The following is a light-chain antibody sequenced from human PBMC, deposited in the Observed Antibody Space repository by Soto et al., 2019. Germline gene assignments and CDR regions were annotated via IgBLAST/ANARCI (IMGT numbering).Light chain of an antibody. CDR2: GAS. J-gene: IGKJ2*01. Sequence: ELVLTQSPDTLSLSPGERATLSCRASQSVSSSYLAWYQQKPGQAPRLLIYGASSRATGIPDRFSGSGSGTDFTLTISRLEPEDFAVYYCQKYGSSPYTFGQGTKLEIK. V-gene: IGKV3-20*01. CDR1: QSVSSSY. CDR3: QKYGSSPYT.